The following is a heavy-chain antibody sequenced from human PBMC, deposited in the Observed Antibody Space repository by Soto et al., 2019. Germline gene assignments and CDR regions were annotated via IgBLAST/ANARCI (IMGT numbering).Heavy chain of an antibody. Sequence: PSETLSLTCAVYGGSFSGYYWSWIRQPPGKGLEWIGEINHSGSTNYNPSLKSRVTISVDTSKNQFSLKLSSVTAADTAVYYCARGKYYYDSSGYNNWFDPWGQGTLVTVSS. J-gene: IGHJ5*02. V-gene: IGHV4-34*01. CDR3: ARGKYYYDSSGYNNWFDP. CDR1: GGSFSGYY. D-gene: IGHD3-22*01. CDR2: INHSGST.